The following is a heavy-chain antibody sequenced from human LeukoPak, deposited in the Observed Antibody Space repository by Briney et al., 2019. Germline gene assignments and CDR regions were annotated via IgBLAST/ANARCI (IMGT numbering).Heavy chain of an antibody. V-gene: IGHV3-30*02. D-gene: IGHD2-2*01. CDR1: GFTFSTSV. J-gene: IGHJ4*02. CDR3: AKQGLVPATAGD. Sequence: GGSLRLSCAASGFTFSTSVMHWVRQAPGKGLEWLSFIRFDGSEKYYADSVKARFSISRDNSMNTLYLQMNSLRPEDTAVYYCAKQGLVPATAGDWGQGTLVTVSS. CDR2: IRFDGSEK.